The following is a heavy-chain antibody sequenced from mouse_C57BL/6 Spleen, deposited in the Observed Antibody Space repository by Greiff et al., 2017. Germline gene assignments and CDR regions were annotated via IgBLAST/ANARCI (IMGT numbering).Heavy chain of an antibody. Sequence: EVKLVESGEGLVKPGGSLKLSCAASGFTFSSYAMSWVRQTPEKRLEWVAYISSGGDYIYYADTVKGRFTISRDNARNTLYLQMSSLKSDDTAMYYCTLHYYGSISYYYAMDYWGQGTSVTVSS. CDR1: GFTFSSYA. D-gene: IGHD1-1*01. CDR2: ISSGGDYI. CDR3: TLHYYGSISYYYAMDY. V-gene: IGHV5-9-1*02. J-gene: IGHJ4*01.